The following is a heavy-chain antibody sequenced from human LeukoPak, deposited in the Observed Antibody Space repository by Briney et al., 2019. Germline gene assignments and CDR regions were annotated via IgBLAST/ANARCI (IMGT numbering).Heavy chain of an antibody. J-gene: IGHJ3*01. D-gene: IGHD3-3*01. CDR1: GYTLTELP. CDR2: FDSEDGET. V-gene: IGHV1-24*01. Sequence: VASVKVSCKLSGYTLTELPMHWVRQAPGKGLQWMGGFDSEDGETIYAQKFQGRVTMTQDTSTDTAYMELSSLTYEETAVYYCATPSFFGVVISAFHFWGQGTKVTVSS. CDR3: ATPSFFGVVISAFHF.